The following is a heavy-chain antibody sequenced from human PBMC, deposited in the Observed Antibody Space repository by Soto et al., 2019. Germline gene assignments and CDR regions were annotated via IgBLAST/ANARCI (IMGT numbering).Heavy chain of an antibody. D-gene: IGHD6-6*01. CDR2: IYPGDSDT. CDR3: AIRSIAARPDYYYYYGMDV. V-gene: IGHV5-51*01. J-gene: IGHJ6*02. Sequence: PGESLKISCKGSGYSFTSYWIGWMRQMPGKGLEWMGIIYPGDSDTRYSPSFQGQVTISADKSISTAYLQWSSLKASDTAMYYCAIRSIAARPDYYYYYGMDVWGQGTKVTVSS. CDR1: GYSFTSYW.